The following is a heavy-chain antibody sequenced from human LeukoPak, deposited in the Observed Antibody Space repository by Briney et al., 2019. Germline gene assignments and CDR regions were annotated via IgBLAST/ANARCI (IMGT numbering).Heavy chain of an antibody. D-gene: IGHD4-23*01. Sequence: GGSLRLSCAASGFTFSSYAMHWVRQAPGKGLGWVAVISYDGSNKYYADSVKGRFTISRDNSKNTLYLQMNSLRAEDTAVYYCARDLLTRLRGGNSGYYWGQGTLVTVSS. CDR2: ISYDGSNK. CDR1: GFTFSSYA. J-gene: IGHJ4*02. V-gene: IGHV3-30-3*01. CDR3: ARDLLTRLRGGNSGYY.